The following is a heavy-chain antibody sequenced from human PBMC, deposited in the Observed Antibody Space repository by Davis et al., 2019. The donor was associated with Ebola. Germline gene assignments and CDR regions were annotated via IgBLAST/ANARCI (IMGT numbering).Heavy chain of an antibody. J-gene: IGHJ6*02. CDR2: IYYSGST. Sequence: GSLRLSCTVSGGSISSYYWSWIRQPPGKGLEWIGYIYYSGSTYYNPSLKSRVTISVDTSKNQFSLKLSSVTAADTAVYYCAREIAARYPANPYYYYYGMDVWGQGTTVTVSS. V-gene: IGHV4-59*12. CDR3: AREIAARYPANPYYYYYGMDV. D-gene: IGHD6-6*01. CDR1: GGSISSYY.